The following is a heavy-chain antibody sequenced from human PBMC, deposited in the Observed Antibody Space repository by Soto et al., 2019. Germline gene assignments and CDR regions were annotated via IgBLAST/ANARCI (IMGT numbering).Heavy chain of an antibody. Sequence: QVQLVQSGAEVKKPGASVKVSCKASGYTFTSYDINWVRQATGQGLEWMGWMNPNSGNTGYAQKFQGRVTMTRNTSISTADMELGSLRDEEPAGYYCARVAYYDFWCGYASYYYYYGMDVWGQGTPVTVSS. J-gene: IGHJ6*02. CDR3: ARVAYYDFWCGYASYYYYYGMDV. V-gene: IGHV1-8*01. CDR1: GYTFTSYD. CDR2: MNPNSGNT. D-gene: IGHD3-3*01.